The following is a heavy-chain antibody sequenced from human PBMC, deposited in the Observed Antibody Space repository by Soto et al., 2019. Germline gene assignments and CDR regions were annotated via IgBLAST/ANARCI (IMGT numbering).Heavy chain of an antibody. J-gene: IGHJ6*02. V-gene: IGHV1-69*13. Sequence: GASVKVSCKASGGTFSSYAISWVRQAPGQGLEWMGGIIPIFGTANYAQKFQGRVTITADESTSTAYMELSSLGSEETAVYYCARVRADYGDRYYYYYGMDVWGQGTTVTVSS. CDR2: IIPIFGTA. CDR1: GGTFSSYA. CDR3: ARVRADYGDRYYYYYGMDV. D-gene: IGHD4-17*01.